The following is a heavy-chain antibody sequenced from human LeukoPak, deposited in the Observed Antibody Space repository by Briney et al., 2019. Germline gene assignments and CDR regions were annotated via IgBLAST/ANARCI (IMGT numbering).Heavy chain of an antibody. J-gene: IGHJ4*02. Sequence: GGSLRLSCAASGFTFSGYAMSWVRQAPGKGLEWVSVISGSGGSTYYADSVKGRFTISRDNAKNSLYLQMNSLRAEDTALYYCARMPGSTVTTGVDYWGQGTLVTVSS. V-gene: IGHV3-23*01. CDR3: ARMPGSTVTTGVDY. CDR1: GFTFSGYA. D-gene: IGHD4-17*01. CDR2: ISGSGGST.